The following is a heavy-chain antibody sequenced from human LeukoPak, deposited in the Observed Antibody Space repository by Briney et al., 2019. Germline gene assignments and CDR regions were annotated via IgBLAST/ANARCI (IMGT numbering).Heavy chain of an antibody. Sequence: PSETLSLTCAVYGGSFSGYYWSWIRQPPGRGLEWIGEINHSGSTNYNPSLKSRVTISVDTSKNQFSLKLSSVTAANTAVYYCARGPITVYYYYGMDVWGQGTTVTVSS. CDR1: GGSFSGYY. CDR3: ARGPITVYYYYGMDV. J-gene: IGHJ6*02. V-gene: IGHV4-34*01. D-gene: IGHD5-12*01. CDR2: INHSGST.